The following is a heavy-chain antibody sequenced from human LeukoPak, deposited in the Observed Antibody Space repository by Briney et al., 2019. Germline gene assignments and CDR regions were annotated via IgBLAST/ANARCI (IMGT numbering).Heavy chain of an antibody. CDR1: GFTFSDYY. CDR2: ISSSSGHR. CDR3: ARTTASNWFDP. J-gene: IGHJ5*02. V-gene: IGHV3-11*06. D-gene: IGHD1-14*01. Sequence: GGSLRLSCAVSGFTFSDYYMSWIRRAPGKGLEWVSYISSSSGHRKYADSVKGRFTISRDNAKNSLYLQMNSLRAEDTAVYYCARTTASNWFDPWGQGTLVTVSS.